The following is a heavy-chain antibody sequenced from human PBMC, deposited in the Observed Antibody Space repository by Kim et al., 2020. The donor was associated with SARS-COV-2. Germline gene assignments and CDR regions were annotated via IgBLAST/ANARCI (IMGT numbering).Heavy chain of an antibody. D-gene: IGHD5-12*01. J-gene: IGHJ4*02. V-gene: IGHV3-7*01. CDR2: IKQDGSEK. Sequence: GGSLRLFCAASGFTFSSYWMSWVRQAPGKGLEWVANIKQDGSEKYYVDSVKGRFTISRDNAKNSLYLQMNSLRAEDTAVYYCASDRSGYGRDYWGQGTLVNVSS. CDR1: GFTFSSYW. CDR3: ASDRSGYGRDY.